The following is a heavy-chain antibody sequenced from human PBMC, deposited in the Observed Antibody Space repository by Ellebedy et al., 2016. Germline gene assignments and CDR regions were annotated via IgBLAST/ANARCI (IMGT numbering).Heavy chain of an antibody. D-gene: IGHD5-18*01. V-gene: IGHV3-74*01. Sequence: GGSLRLSCEASGFTFSSYWMHWVRQAPGKGLVWVSRINSDGSSTSYADSVKGRFTISRDNAKNTLYLQMNSLRAEDTAVYYCALRPGIQLWSETRGYYYYGMDVWGQGTTVTVSS. CDR2: INSDGSST. J-gene: IGHJ6*02. CDR3: ALRPGIQLWSETRGYYYYGMDV. CDR1: GFTFSSYW.